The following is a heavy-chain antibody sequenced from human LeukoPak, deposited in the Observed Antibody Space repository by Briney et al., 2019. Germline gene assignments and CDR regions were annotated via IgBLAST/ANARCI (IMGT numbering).Heavy chain of an antibody. CDR1: GYTFTSYG. D-gene: IGHD5-18*01. V-gene: IGHV1-18*01. J-gene: IGHJ6*02. CDR3: ARAGYSYGSPSYYYYGMDV. Sequence: ASVKVSCKASGYTFTSYGISWVRQAPGQGPEWMGWISAYNGNTNYAQKLQGRVTMTTDTSTSTAYMELRSLRSDDTAVYYCARAGYSYGSPSYYYYGMDVWGQGTTVTVSS. CDR2: ISAYNGNT.